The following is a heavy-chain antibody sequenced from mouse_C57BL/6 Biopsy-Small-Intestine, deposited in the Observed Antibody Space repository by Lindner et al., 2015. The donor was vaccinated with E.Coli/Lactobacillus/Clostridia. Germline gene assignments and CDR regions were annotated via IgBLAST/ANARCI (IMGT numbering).Heavy chain of an antibody. D-gene: IGHD1-3*01. CDR2: IIPIFDTA. CDR3: ASSLRSFDLLNIYDYYAMDV. V-gene: IGHV1-69*02. J-gene: IGHJ4*01. CDR1: GGTFSNYA. Sequence: SVKVSCKASGGTFSNYAVSWVRRAPGQGLEWVGGIIPIFDTAKYAQKFQGRVTITADESTSIVYMELTSLRSEDTAVYYCASSLRSFDLLNIYDYYAMDVWGQGTTVTVSS.